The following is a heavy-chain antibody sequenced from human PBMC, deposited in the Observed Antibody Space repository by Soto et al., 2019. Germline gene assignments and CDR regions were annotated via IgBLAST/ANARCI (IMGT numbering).Heavy chain of an antibody. CDR2: IIPIFGAP. CDR3: ARAGPVSGNHAFDI. J-gene: IGHJ3*02. Sequence: QVQLVQSGAEVKKPGSSVKVSCKASGGSFSSYAISWVRQAPVQGIEWMGGIIPIFGAPTYAQKFQGRVAIIADKSTSTAYMELSSLRSEDTALYYCARAGPVSGNHAFDIWGQGTLVTVSS. CDR1: GGSFSSYA. V-gene: IGHV1-69*06. D-gene: IGHD6-19*01.